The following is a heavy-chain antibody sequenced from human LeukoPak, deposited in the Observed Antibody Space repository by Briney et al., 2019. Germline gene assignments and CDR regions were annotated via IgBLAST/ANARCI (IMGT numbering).Heavy chain of an antibody. J-gene: IGHJ4*02. V-gene: IGHV5-51*01. CDR3: ARRLRWEVPYYFDY. D-gene: IGHD4-23*01. CDR1: GYSFTSYW. CDR2: IYPGDSDT. Sequence: PGESLKISCKGSGYSFTSYWIGWVRPMPGKGLEWMGIIYPGDSDTRYSPSFQGQVTLSADKAIRTAYLQWSSLKASDTAMYYCARRLRWEVPYYFDYWGQGTLVTVSS.